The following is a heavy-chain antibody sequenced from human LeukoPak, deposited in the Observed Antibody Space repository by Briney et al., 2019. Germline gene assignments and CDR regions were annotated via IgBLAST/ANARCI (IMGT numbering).Heavy chain of an antibody. V-gene: IGHV1-2*06. J-gene: IGHJ4*02. CDR3: ARDSLYCGGDCYPDY. CDR1: GYTFTGYY. D-gene: IGHD2-21*02. Sequence: ATVKVSCKASGYTFTGYYMHWVRQAPGKWLEWKGRINPNSCGTNYAQKFQGRGTMTRDTSISTAYMELSRLRSDDTAVYYCARDSLYCGGDCYPDYWGQGTLVTVSS. CDR2: INPNSCGT.